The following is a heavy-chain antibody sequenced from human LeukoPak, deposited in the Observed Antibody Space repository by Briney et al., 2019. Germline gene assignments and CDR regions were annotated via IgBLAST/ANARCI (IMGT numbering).Heavy chain of an antibody. J-gene: IGHJ4*02. CDR2: ISSSSSYI. CDR3: ARDSYYYDSSGYPEYYFDY. D-gene: IGHD3-22*01. CDR1: GFTFSSYS. Sequence: KLWGSLRLSCAASGFTFSSYSMNWVRQAPGKGLEWVSSISSSSSYIYYADSVKGRFTISRDNAKNSLYLQMNSLGAEDTAVYYCARDSYYYDSSGYPEYYFDYWGQGTLVTVSS. V-gene: IGHV3-21*01.